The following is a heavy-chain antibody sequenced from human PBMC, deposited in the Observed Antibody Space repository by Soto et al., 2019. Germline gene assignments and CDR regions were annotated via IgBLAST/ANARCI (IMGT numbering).Heavy chain of an antibody. Sequence: QVQLQESGPGLVKPSQTLSLTCTVSGGSISSGGYYWSWIRQHPGKGLEWIGYIYYSGSTYYNPSLKSRVTLSVDTSKNQSSLKLSSVTAADTAVYYCASQAPRITNFGVVAPLDYWGQGTLVTVSS. CDR1: GGSISSGGYY. V-gene: IGHV4-31*03. D-gene: IGHD3-3*01. J-gene: IGHJ4*02. CDR2: IYYSGST. CDR3: ASQAPRITNFGVVAPLDY.